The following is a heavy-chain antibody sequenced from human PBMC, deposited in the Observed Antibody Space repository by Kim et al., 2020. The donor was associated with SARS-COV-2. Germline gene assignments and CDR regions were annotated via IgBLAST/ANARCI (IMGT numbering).Heavy chain of an antibody. CDR1: GFTFRTYW. CDR3: TRDTATVVKSWYFDY. D-gene: IGHD4-17*01. J-gene: IGHJ4*02. Sequence: GGSLRLSCAASGFTFRTYWMSWVRQAPGKGLEWVATIKQDGSEKYYVDSVKGRFTISRDNAKNSLYLQMNSLRAEDTAVYYCTRDTATVVKSWYFDYWGQGTLVTVSS. V-gene: IGHV3-7*01. CDR2: IKQDGSEK.